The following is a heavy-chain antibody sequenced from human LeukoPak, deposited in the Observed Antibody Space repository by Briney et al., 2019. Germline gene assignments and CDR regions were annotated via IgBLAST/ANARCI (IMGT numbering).Heavy chain of an antibody. D-gene: IGHD3-10*01. CDR3: ARDLGPMVQDY. Sequence: AASVRVSCKASGYTFTSYYMHWGRQAPGQGLEWMGIINPSGGSTSYAQKFQGRVTMTRDTSTSTVYMELSSLRSEDTAVYYCARDLGPMVQDYWGQGTLVTVSS. CDR2: INPSGGST. J-gene: IGHJ4*02. CDR1: GYTFTSYY. V-gene: IGHV1-46*01.